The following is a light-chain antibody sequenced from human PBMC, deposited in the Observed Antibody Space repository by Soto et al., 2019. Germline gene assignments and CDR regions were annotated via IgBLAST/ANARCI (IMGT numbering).Light chain of an antibody. Sequence: IVLPQSXANLSFYPREXXXXXXXASQSISSYVALSQHEXGSARVVVTYGSSXRAAGIAAKFSGSGSGTDFTLTISSLQAEDGAVYYCQQHSDWPMPFAQGTKV. J-gene: IGKJ1*01. CDR2: GSS. CDR3: QQHSDWPMP. CDR1: QSISSY. V-gene: IGKV3-11*01.